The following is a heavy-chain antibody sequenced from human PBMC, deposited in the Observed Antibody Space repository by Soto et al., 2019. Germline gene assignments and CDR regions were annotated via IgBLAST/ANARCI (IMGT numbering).Heavy chain of an antibody. CDR1: GSTFTSYG. V-gene: IGHV1-18*01. CDR2: ISAYNDNT. J-gene: IGHJ4*02. CDR3: ATDLLPAAGSYPGHFDY. D-gene: IGHD6-13*01. Sequence: ASVKVSCNASGSTFTSYGISWVRQAPGQGLVWMGWISAYNDNTNYAQKLQGRVTMTTDTSTSTAYMELSSLRSDDAAVYYCATDLLPAAGSYPGHFDYWGQGTLVTVSS.